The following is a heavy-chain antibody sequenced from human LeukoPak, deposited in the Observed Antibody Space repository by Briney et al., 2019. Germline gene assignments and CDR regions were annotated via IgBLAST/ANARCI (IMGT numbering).Heavy chain of an antibody. D-gene: IGHD3-16*02. CDR2: MNPNSGNT. V-gene: IGHV1-8*01. J-gene: IGHJ5*02. CDR1: GYTFTSYD. CDR3: ARVGRGITFGGVIVIPNWFDP. Sequence: EASVKVSCKASGYTFTSYDINWVRQATGQGLEWMGWMNPNSGNTGYAQKFQGRVTMTRNTSISTAYMELSSLRSEDTAVYYCARVGRGITFGGVIVIPNWFDPWGQGTLVTVSS.